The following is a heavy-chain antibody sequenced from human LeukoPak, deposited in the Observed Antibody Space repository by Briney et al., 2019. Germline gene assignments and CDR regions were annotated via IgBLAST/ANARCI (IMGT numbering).Heavy chain of an antibody. CDR1: GYTFTNNY. J-gene: IGHJ4*02. CDR3: ARGSRPVYNLLTGKRYFDY. D-gene: IGHD3-9*01. V-gene: IGHV1-46*01. Sequence: ASVKVSCKASGYTFTNNYMHWVRQAPGQGLEWMGIINPTGDSTWYAQKFQGRVTMTRDLATSTDYMEVSSLRSEDTAVYYCARGSRPVYNLLTGKRYFDYWGQGTLLTVSS. CDR2: INPTGDST.